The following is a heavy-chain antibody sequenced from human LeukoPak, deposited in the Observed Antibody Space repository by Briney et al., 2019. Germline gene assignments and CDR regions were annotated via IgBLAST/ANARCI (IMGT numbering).Heavy chain of an antibody. CDR2: INSDGSIT. D-gene: IGHD2-2*01. V-gene: IGHV3-74*01. CDR1: GFSFSGYW. CDR3: ARDRVYCGSTSYNAYYFDY. J-gene: IGHJ4*02. Sequence: GGSLRLSCAASGFSFSGYWLHWVRQAPGKGLVWVSRINSDGSITTYADSVKGRFTISRDNAKNTMYLQMNSLRAEDTAVYYCARDRVYCGSTSYNAYYFDYWGQGTLVTVSS.